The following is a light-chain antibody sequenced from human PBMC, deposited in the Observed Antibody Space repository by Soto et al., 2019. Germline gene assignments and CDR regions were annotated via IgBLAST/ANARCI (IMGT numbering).Light chain of an antibody. Sequence: DIQMTQSPTSLSASVGDRVTITCRASQGIGYNLAWYQQKPGKVPKLLIYKASSSESGVPSRFSGSGSGTEFTLTINSLQSDDFATYYCQEYNSYSRGTFGQGTKVDIK. CDR2: KAS. CDR1: QGIGYN. J-gene: IGKJ1*01. V-gene: IGKV1-5*03. CDR3: QEYNSYSRGT.